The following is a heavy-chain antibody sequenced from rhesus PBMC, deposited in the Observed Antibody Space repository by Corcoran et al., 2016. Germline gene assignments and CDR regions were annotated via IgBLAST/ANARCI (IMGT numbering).Heavy chain of an antibody. CDR2: SSYSGST. Sequence: QVQLQESGPGLVKPSATLSLTCSVSGCSISCIYYSLCWFPHAPGEGLEWIGYSSYSGSTSYNPPLKSRVTISRETSKNQFSLKLSSVTAADTAVYYCARPQYGWTQGSLDVWGRGVLVTVSS. V-gene: IGHV4-122*02. J-gene: IGHJ5-2*02. CDR3: ARPQYGWTQGSLDV. D-gene: IGHD2-21*01. CDR1: GCSISCIYYS.